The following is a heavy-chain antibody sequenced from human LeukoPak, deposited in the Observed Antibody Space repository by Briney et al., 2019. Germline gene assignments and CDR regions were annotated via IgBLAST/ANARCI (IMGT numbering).Heavy chain of an antibody. CDR1: GGSFSGYY. CDR2: INHSGST. Sequence: SETLSLTCAVYGGSFSGYYWSWIRQPPGKGLEWIGEINHSGSTNYNPSLKSRVTISVDTSKNQFSLKLSSVTAADTAVYYCARGARIAAHHRFDYWGQGTLVTVSS. D-gene: IGHD6-13*01. J-gene: IGHJ4*02. V-gene: IGHV4-34*01. CDR3: ARGARIAAHHRFDY.